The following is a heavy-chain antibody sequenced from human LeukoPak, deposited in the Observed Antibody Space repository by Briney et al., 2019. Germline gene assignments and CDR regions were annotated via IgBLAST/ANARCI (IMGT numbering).Heavy chain of an antibody. CDR3: AKLGLNFDI. Sequence: GGSLRLSCAASGFTFSSYGMHWVRQAPGKGLEWVAVISYDGSNKYYADSVKGRFTISRDSSKNTLYLQMNSLRAEDTAVYYCAKLGLNFDIWGQGTMVTVSS. D-gene: IGHD3-16*01. CDR2: ISYDGSNK. J-gene: IGHJ3*02. CDR1: GFTFSSYG. V-gene: IGHV3-30*18.